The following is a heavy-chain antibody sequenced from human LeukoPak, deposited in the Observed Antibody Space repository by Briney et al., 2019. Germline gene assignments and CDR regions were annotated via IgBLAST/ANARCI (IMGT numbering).Heavy chain of an antibody. CDR2: IYYSGST. J-gene: IGHJ4*02. CDR1: GGSISSSSYY. Sequence: SETLSLTCTVSGGSISSSSYYWGWIRQPPGKGLEWIGSIYYSGSTYYNPSLKSRVTISVDTSKNQFSLKLSSVTAADTAVYYCASRSCDSSGYFDYWGQGTLVTVSS. D-gene: IGHD3-22*01. CDR3: ASRSCDSSGYFDY. V-gene: IGHV4-39*07.